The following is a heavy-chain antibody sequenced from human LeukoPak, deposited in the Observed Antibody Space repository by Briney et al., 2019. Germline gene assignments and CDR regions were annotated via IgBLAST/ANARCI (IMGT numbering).Heavy chain of an antibody. CDR2: ISSSGSTI. V-gene: IGHV3-48*03. Sequence: GGSLRLTCAASGFTFSSYEMNWVRQAPGKGLEWVSYISSSGSTIYYADSVKGRFTISRDNAKNSLYLQMNSLRAEDTAVYYCARVYGDYEARWYFDLWGRGTLVTVSS. CDR1: GFTFSSYE. D-gene: IGHD4-17*01. CDR3: ARVYGDYEARWYFDL. J-gene: IGHJ2*01.